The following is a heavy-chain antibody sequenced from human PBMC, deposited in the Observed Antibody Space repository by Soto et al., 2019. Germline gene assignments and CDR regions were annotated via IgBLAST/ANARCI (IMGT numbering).Heavy chain of an antibody. CDR2: INAGNGNT. D-gene: IGHD2-21*01. J-gene: IGHJ4*02. V-gene: IGHV1-3*01. Sequence: ASVKVSCKASGYTFTSYAMHWVRQAPGQRLEWMGWINAGNGNTKYSQKFQGRVTITRDTSASTAYMELSSLRSEGTAVYYCARVAGYFDYFDYWGQGTLVTVSS. CDR3: ARVAGYFDYFDY. CDR1: GYTFTSYA.